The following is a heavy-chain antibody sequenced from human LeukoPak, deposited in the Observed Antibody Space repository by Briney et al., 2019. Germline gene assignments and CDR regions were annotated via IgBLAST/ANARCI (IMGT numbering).Heavy chain of an antibody. Sequence: SETLSLTCTVSGGSISSSTYSWGWIRQPPGKGLEWIGNIYYSGTTYYNPSLKSRVTISVDTSKNQFSLKLSSVTAADTAVYYCALGDILTGYYDYGMDVWGQGTTVTVSS. CDR3: ALGDILTGYYDYGMDV. CDR2: IYYSGTT. D-gene: IGHD3-9*01. J-gene: IGHJ6*02. V-gene: IGHV4-39*07. CDR1: GGSISSSTYS.